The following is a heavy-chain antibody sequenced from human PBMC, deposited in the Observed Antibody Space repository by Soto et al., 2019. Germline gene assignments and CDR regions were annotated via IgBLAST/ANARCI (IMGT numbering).Heavy chain of an antibody. CDR2: INHLGSI. V-gene: IGHV4-34*09. D-gene: IGHD6-13*01. CDR1: GGSLSDYF. CDR3: ARAAHYSSPFRWFDP. J-gene: IGHJ5*02. Sequence: SETLSLTCVVSGGSLSDYFWSWIRQPPGMALEWIGEINHLGSINYNPSLKSRVTISVDTSKNQFSLKLSSVTAADTAVYYCARAAHYSSPFRWFDPWGQGTLVTVSS.